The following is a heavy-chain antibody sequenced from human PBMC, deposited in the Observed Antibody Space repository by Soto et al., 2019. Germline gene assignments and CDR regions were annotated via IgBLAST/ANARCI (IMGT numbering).Heavy chain of an antibody. Sequence: SVKVSCKASGGTFSSYAISWVRQAPGQGLEWMGGIIPIFGTANYAQKFQGRVTITVDESTSTAYMELSSLRSEDTAVYYCARVGGRDGYNYYYYYYGMDVWGQGTTVTVSS. D-gene: IGHD5-12*01. CDR3: ARVGGRDGYNYYYYYYGMDV. CDR1: GGTFSSYA. CDR2: IIPIFGTA. J-gene: IGHJ6*02. V-gene: IGHV1-69*13.